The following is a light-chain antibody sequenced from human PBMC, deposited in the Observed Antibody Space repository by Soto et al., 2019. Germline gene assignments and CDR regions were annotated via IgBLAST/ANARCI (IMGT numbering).Light chain of an antibody. V-gene: IGKV3-20*01. CDR3: HQYGSSTGYT. J-gene: IGKJ2*01. Sequence: EIVLTQSPGTLSLSPGERATLSCRASQSVSSSYLAWYQQKPGQAPRLLIYGASSRATCIPVMFSVSGSGTHFTLTISTLEPEDFAVYYCHQYGSSTGYTFGQGTKLEIK. CDR1: QSVSSSY. CDR2: GAS.